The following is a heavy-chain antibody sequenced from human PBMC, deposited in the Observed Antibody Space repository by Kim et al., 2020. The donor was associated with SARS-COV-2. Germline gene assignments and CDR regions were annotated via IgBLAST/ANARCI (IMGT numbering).Heavy chain of an antibody. CDR2: INPSGGST. J-gene: IGHJ6*02. CDR1: GYTFTSYY. Sequence: ASVKVSCKASGYTFTSYYMHWVRQAPGQGLEWMGIINPSGGSTSYAQKFQGRVTMTRDTSTSTVYMELSSLRSEDTAVYYCASPVVVPAAIDYYYGMDVWGQGTTVTVSS. V-gene: IGHV1-46*01. D-gene: IGHD2-2*01. CDR3: ASPVVVPAAIDYYYGMDV.